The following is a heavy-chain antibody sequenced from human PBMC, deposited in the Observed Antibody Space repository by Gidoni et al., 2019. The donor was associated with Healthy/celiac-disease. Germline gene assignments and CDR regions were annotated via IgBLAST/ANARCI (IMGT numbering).Heavy chain of an antibody. CDR2: IYYSGST. J-gene: IGHJ4*02. Sequence: QVQLQEAGPGLVKPSQTLSLTCTVSGCSISSGGYYLSWLRQHPGKGLEWIGYIYYSGSTYYNPSLKSRVTISVDTSKNQFSLKLSSVTAADTAVYYCARYLSEGESSTSCYTCPRIFDYWGQGTLVTVSS. CDR1: GCSISSGGYY. CDR3: ARYLSEGESSTSCYTCPRIFDY. D-gene: IGHD2-2*02. V-gene: IGHV4-31*03.